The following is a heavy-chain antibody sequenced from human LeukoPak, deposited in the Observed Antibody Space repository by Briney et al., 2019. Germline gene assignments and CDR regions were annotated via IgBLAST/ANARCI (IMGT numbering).Heavy chain of an antibody. Sequence: SETLSLTCTVSGGSISSSRYYWGWIRQPPGKGLEWIGSIYYSGSTYYNPSLKSRVTISVDTSKNQFSLKLSSVTAADTAIYYCVSRYDILTPYQYWGQGTLVTVSS. J-gene: IGHJ4*02. V-gene: IGHV4-39*01. CDR1: GGSISSSRYY. CDR2: IYYSGST. D-gene: IGHD3-9*01. CDR3: VSRYDILTPYQY.